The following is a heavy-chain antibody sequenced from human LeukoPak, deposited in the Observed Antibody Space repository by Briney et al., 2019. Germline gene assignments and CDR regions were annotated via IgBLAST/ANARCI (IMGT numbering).Heavy chain of an antibody. CDR3: ARGHDSSGYTFDY. CDR1: GYTFTVYY. D-gene: IGHD3-22*01. CDR2: INPNSGGT. V-gene: IGHV1-2*04. Sequence: ASVKVSCKASGYTFTVYYMHWVRQAPGQGLEWMGWINPNSGGTNYAQKFQGWVTMTRDTSISTAYMELSRLRSDDTAVYYCARGHDSSGYTFDYWGQGTLVTVSS. J-gene: IGHJ4*02.